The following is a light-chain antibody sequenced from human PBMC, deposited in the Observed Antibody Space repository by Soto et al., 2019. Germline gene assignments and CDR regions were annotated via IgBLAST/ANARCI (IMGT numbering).Light chain of an antibody. J-gene: IGLJ1*01. CDR1: DSNIGRNV. V-gene: IGLV1-47*01. CDR3: AAWDDSLSGHYV. Sequence: QSALXQPPSASGAPVQRVTISCSGSDSNIGRNVVYWYQQLPGTAPKLLVYRSDQRPSGVPDRFSGSKSDTSASLAISGLRPEDEADYYCAAWDDSLSGHYVFGTGTKVTVL. CDR2: RSD.